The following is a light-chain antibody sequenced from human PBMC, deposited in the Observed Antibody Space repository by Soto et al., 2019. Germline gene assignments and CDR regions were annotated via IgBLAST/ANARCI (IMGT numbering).Light chain of an antibody. CDR3: SSYTTSYTQV. CDR1: SSDVGGYNY. J-gene: IGLJ2*01. CDR2: EVS. Sequence: QSVLTQPASVSGSPGQSITISCTGTSSDVGGYNYVSWYQHHPGKVPKLMIYEVSNRPLGISNRFSGSKSGNTASLTISGLRSEYEADYYCSSYTTSYTQVFGGGTKLTVL. V-gene: IGLV2-14*01.